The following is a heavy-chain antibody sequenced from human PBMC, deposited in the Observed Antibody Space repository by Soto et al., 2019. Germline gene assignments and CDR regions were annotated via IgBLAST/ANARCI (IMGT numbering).Heavy chain of an antibody. J-gene: IGHJ4*02. V-gene: IGHV3-9*01. CDR1: GFRFDDFA. D-gene: IGHD2-21*01. CDR3: VRGRGPMNRGYFFS. Sequence: VQMVESGGGLVKPGMSLRLSCAASGFRFDDFAMHWVRQGQGKGLEWVSGISWNSGDKDYGDSVKGRFVISRDNDKNSLDLQMNSLRPEDTAVYYCVRGRGPMNRGYFFSWDRGTLVIVSP. CDR2: ISWNSGDK.